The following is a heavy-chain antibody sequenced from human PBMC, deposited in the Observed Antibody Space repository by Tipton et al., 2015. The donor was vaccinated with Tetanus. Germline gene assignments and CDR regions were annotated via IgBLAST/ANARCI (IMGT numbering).Heavy chain of an antibody. CDR2: IYSGGST. J-gene: IGHJ2*01. V-gene: IGHV3-53*01. D-gene: IGHD5-12*01. CDR3: AGGPTKRFFDL. CDR1: GFTVSNNY. Sequence: QLVQSGGDLIQPGGTLRLSCAASGFTVSNNYMSWVRQAPGKGLEWVSIIYSGGSTYYADSVKGRFTISRDNSKNTLYLQMSSLRVEDTAIYYCAGGPTKRFFDLWGRGTLVTVSS.